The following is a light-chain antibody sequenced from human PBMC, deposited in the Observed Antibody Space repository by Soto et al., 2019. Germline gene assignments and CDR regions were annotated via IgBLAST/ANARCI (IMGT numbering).Light chain of an antibody. CDR2: KAS. J-gene: IGKJ1*01. CDR1: QSISSW. V-gene: IGKV1-5*03. CDR3: QQYNSYSWT. Sequence: DIQMTQSPSTLSASLGDRFTVTLRASQSISSWLAWYQQKPGKAPKLLIYKASTLKSGVPSRFSGSGSGTEFTLTISSLQPDDFATYYCQQYNSYSWTFGQGT.